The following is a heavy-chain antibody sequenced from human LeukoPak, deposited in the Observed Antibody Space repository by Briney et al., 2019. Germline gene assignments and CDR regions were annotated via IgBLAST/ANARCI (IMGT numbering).Heavy chain of an antibody. D-gene: IGHD6-25*01. CDR3: ARAEAAGDNRGGYYYFYMDV. Sequence: PGGSLRLSCAPSGFTFSAHHMNWVRQAPGKGLEWVSGITASGATTYYADSVKGRFTISRDSSRSTLYLQMNSLRAEDTAVYYCARAEAAGDNRGGYYYFYMDVWGKGTTVTVSS. CDR2: ITASGATT. J-gene: IGHJ6*03. CDR1: GFTFSAHH. V-gene: IGHV3-23*01.